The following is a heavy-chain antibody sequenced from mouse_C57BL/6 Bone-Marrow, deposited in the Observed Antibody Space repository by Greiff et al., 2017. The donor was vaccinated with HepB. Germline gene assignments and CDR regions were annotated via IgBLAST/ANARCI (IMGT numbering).Heavy chain of an antibody. Sequence: VQLQQSGPVLVKPGASVKMSCKASGYTFTDYYMNWVKQSHGKSLEWIGVINPYNGGTSYNQKFKGKATLTVDKSSSTAYMELNSLTSEDSAVYYCAREGKANCSYAMDYWGQGTSVTVSS. CDR3: AREGKANCSYAMDY. CDR2: INPYNGGT. CDR1: GYTFTDYY. J-gene: IGHJ4*01. D-gene: IGHD4-1*01. V-gene: IGHV1-19*01.